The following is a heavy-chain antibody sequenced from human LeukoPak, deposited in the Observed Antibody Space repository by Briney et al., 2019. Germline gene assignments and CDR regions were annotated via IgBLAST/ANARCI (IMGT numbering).Heavy chain of an antibody. D-gene: IGHD6-13*01. Sequence: GGSLRLSCAASGFSFSSYSMNWVRQAPGKGLEWVSYISSSSSSIYYADSVKGRFTISRDNAKNSLFLQMNSLRAEDTAVYYCARRLGSSWSFDCWGQGTLVTVSS. CDR2: ISSSSSSI. V-gene: IGHV3-48*01. CDR1: GFSFSSYS. CDR3: ARRLGSSWSFDC. J-gene: IGHJ4*02.